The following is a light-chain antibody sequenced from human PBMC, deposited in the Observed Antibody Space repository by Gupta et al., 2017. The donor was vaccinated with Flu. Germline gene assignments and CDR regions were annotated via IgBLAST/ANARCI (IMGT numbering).Light chain of an antibody. CDR1: QSVSSY. CDR3: HQPSSSLPYFT. J-gene: IGKJ4*01. Sequence: EIVLTKSPATLSLSPEERATLSCRASQSVSSYLALYQEKPGQAPRLLIYYASSRATGIRAKFSGSGEGTGVTLTIVSRGPEDSEVYYCHQPSSSLPYFTFGGGTKVEI. V-gene: IGKV3-11*01. CDR2: YAS.